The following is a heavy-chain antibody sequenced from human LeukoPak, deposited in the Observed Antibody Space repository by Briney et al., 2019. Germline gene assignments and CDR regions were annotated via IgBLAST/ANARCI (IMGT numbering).Heavy chain of an antibody. Sequence: SETLSLTCTVSGGSISNLNYYWSWIRQPAGKGLEWIGRIYASGSTNYNPSLKSRVTISADTSRNQFSLKLTSVTAADTAVYYCARRKGYCSGGSCYGGFDPWGQGTLVTVSS. J-gene: IGHJ5*02. V-gene: IGHV4-61*02. D-gene: IGHD2-15*01. CDR2: IYASGST. CDR3: ARRKGYCSGGSCYGGFDP. CDR1: GGSISNLNYY.